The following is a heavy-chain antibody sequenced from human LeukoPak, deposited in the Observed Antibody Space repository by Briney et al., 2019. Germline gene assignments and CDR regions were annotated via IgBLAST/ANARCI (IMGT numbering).Heavy chain of an antibody. CDR2: INPSGGST. Sequence: ASVKVSCKASGYTFTSYGISWVRQAPGQGLEWMGVINPSGGSTSYAQKFQGRVTMTRDTSTSTVHMELSSLRSEDTAVYYCARGHGDYEYFQHWGQGTLVTVSS. J-gene: IGHJ1*01. D-gene: IGHD4-17*01. CDR1: GYTFTSYG. CDR3: ARGHGDYEYFQH. V-gene: IGHV1-46*01.